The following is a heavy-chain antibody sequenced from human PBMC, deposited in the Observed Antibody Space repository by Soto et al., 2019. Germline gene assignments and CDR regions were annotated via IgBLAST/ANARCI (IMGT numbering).Heavy chain of an antibody. CDR2: VYPGDSDT. CDR1: GFTFTSYW. CDR3: AKHEGYCSSTTCSNFDY. Sequence: GESLKISCKASGFTFTSYWIAWVRQMPGKGLEWMGIVYPGDSDTSYSPSFQGQVTISADKSINTAYLQWSSLKASDTAMYYCAKHEGYCSSTTCSNFDYWGQGTLVTVSS. V-gene: IGHV5-51*01. J-gene: IGHJ4*02. D-gene: IGHD2-2*01.